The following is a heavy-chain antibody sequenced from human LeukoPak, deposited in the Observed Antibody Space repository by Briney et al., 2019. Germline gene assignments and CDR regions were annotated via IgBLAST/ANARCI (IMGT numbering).Heavy chain of an antibody. D-gene: IGHD3-10*01. CDR2: MYYSGST. CDR3: AREGDYYGSGSYYNV. CDR1: GGSISSSSAY. V-gene: IGHV4-39*02. Sequence: RPSETLSLTCTVSGGSISSSSAYWGWIRQPPGKGLDRIGSMYYSGSTYYNPSLKSRITISVDTSKNQFSLKLSSVTATDTAVYYCAREGDYYGSGSYYNVWGQGTLVTVSS. J-gene: IGHJ4*02.